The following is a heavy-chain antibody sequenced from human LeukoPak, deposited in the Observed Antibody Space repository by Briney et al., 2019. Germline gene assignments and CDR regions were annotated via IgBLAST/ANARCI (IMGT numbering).Heavy chain of an antibody. CDR2: IKADGSEK. D-gene: IGHD4-23*01. Sequence: GGSLRLSCAASGFTFSSHWMTWVRQAPGKGPEWVANIKADGSEKYYVDSVKGRFTISRDNAKNSLHLQMNSLSVEDTAVYYCASTNSLDYWGQGTLVTVPS. V-gene: IGHV3-7*01. CDR1: GFTFSSHW. CDR3: ASTNSLDY. J-gene: IGHJ4*02.